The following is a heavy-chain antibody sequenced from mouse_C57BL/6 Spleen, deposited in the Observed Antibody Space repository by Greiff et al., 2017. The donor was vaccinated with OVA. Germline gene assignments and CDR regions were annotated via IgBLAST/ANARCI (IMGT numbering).Heavy chain of an antibody. Sequence: SGPELVKPGASVKMSCKASGYTFTDYNMHWVKQSHGKSLEWIGYINPNNGGTSYNQKFKGKATLTVNKSSSTAYMELRSLTSEDSAVYYCARYDYDGYWYFDVWGTGTTVTVSS. CDR2: INPNNGGT. V-gene: IGHV1-22*01. J-gene: IGHJ1*03. D-gene: IGHD2-4*01. CDR1: GYTFTDYN. CDR3: ARYDYDGYWYFDV.